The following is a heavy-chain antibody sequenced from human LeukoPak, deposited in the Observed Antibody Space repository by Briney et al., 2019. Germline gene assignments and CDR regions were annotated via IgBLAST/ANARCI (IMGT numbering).Heavy chain of an antibody. J-gene: IGHJ4*02. Sequence: GGSLRLSCAASGFTFSSYWMHWVRQAPGKGLVWVSRIHSDGSTNYADSVKGRFTIPRNNAKNTLYLQMNSLRAEDTAVYYCARASSTSCHFWGQGTLVTVSS. CDR2: IHSDGST. CDR1: GFTFSSYW. D-gene: IGHD2-2*01. CDR3: ARASSTSCHF. V-gene: IGHV3-74*01.